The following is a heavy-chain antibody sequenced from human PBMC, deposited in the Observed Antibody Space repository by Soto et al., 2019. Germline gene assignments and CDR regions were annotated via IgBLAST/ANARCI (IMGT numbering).Heavy chain of an antibody. Sequence: GGSLRLSCAASGFALTSYSMNWVRQASGKGLEWVSSISSSSSHIYYADSVKGRFTISRDNARNSLYLQMNSLRAEDTAVYYCVRERGLSSYYGMDVWGQGTTVTVSS. CDR3: VRERGLSSYYGMDV. CDR2: ISSSSSHI. D-gene: IGHD3-10*01. J-gene: IGHJ6*02. V-gene: IGHV3-21*01. CDR1: GFALTSYS.